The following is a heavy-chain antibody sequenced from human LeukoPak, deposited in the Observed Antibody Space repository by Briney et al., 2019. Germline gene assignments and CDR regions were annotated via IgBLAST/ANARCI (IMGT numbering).Heavy chain of an antibody. Sequence: SETLSLTCTVSGGSISNNNYYWSWIRQPAGKGLEWIGRIYTSGSPNYNPSLKSRVTISEDRSKNQFSLKLSSVTAAGTAVYYCAGGYGSGSRIPNWGQGTLVTVSS. V-gene: IGHV4-61*02. CDR2: IYTSGSP. D-gene: IGHD3-10*01. CDR1: GGSISNNNYY. CDR3: AGGYGSGSRIPN. J-gene: IGHJ4*02.